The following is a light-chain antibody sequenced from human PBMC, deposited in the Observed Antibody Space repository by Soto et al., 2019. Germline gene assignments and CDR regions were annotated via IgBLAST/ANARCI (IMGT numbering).Light chain of an antibody. Sequence: QPVLTQSPSASASLGASVKLTCTLSSGHRTYAIAWHQQQPDKGPRYLMKVNSDGSHSKGDGIPDRFSGSSSGAERYLTISSLQSEDEADYYCQTWGTGSWVFGGGTKVTVL. CDR2: VNSDGSH. J-gene: IGLJ3*02. CDR3: QTWGTGSWV. V-gene: IGLV4-69*01. CDR1: SGHRTYA.